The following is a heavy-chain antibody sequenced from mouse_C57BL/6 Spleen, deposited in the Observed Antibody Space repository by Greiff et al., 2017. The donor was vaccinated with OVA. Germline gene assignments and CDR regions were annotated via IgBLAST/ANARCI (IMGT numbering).Heavy chain of an antibody. J-gene: IGHJ2*01. CDR3: ARRGVYSYWDY. Sequence: VQLQQSGAELVRPGTSVKVSCKASGYAFTNYLIEWVKQRPGQGLEWIGVINPGSGGTNYNEKFKGKATLTADKSSSTAYMQLSSLTSEDSAVYFCARRGVYSYWDYWGQGTTLTVSS. V-gene: IGHV1-54*01. D-gene: IGHD1-1*01. CDR2: INPGSGGT. CDR1: GYAFTNYL.